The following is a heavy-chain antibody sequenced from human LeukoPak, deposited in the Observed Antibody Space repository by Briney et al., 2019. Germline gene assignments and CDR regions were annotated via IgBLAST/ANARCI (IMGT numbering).Heavy chain of an antibody. D-gene: IGHD3-16*01. CDR2: INPSSDST. V-gene: IGHV1-46*01. CDR3: ARARGLGYHYYMDV. Sequence: GASVKVSCKGSGYTVSSYYIHWVRQAPGQGLEWMGIINPSSDSTAYARKFQGRVTMTRDTSTSTVYMELSSLTSEDTAVYYCARARGLGYHYYMDVWGKGTTVTISS. CDR1: GYTVSSYY. J-gene: IGHJ6*03.